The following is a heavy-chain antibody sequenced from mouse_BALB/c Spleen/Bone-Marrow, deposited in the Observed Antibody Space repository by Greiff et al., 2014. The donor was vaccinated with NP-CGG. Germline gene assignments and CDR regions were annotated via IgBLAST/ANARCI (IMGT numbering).Heavy chain of an antibody. V-gene: IGHV14-3*02. CDR1: GFNIKDTY. D-gene: IGHD1-1*01. J-gene: IGHJ3*01. CDR2: IDPANGNT. CDR3: APYYYGSSLFAY. Sequence: DVKLQESGAELVKPGASVKLSCTASGFNIKDTYMHWVKQRPEQGLEWIGRIDPANGNTKYDPKFQGKATITADTSSNTAYLQLSSLTSEDTAVYYCAPYYYGSSLFAYWGQGTLVTVSA.